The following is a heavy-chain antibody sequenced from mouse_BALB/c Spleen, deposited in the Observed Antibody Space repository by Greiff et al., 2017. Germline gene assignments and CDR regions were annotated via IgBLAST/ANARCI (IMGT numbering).Heavy chain of an antibody. CDR3: ARDKGYGYGYAMDY. CDR2: ISYDGSN. V-gene: IGHV3-6*02. Sequence: EVQRVESGPGLVKPSQSLSLTCSVTGYSITSGYYWNWIRQFPGNKLEWMGYISYDGSNNYNPSLKNRISITRDTSKNQFFLKLNSVTTEDTATYYCARDKGYGYGYAMDYWGQGTSVTVSS. CDR1: GYSITSGYY. J-gene: IGHJ4*01. D-gene: IGHD2-2*01.